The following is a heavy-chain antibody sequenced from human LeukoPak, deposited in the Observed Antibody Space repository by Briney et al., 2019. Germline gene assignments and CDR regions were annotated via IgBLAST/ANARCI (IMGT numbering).Heavy chain of an antibody. CDR2: IDPSGGST. CDR1: GYTFTKYH. D-gene: IGHD6-6*01. J-gene: IGHJ5*02. Sequence: GASVKVSCKASGYTFTKYHMHWVRQAPGRGLEWMGIIDPSGGSTTYAQNFQGRVTMTRDTSTSAVYMNLTSLRSEDTAVYYCARSEFSRAIWFDPWGQGTLVTVSS. V-gene: IGHV1-46*01. CDR3: ARSEFSRAIWFDP.